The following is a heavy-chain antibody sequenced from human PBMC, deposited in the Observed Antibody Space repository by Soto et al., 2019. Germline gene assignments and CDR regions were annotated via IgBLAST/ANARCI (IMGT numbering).Heavy chain of an antibody. CDR1: AFTFNGFA. D-gene: IGHD6-13*01. V-gene: IGHV3-23*01. Sequence: PGGSLRLSCAASAFTFNGFAMSWVRQAPGRGLEWVSLISASGSSTYYADSVKGRFTISRDNSKHSLYLQMNSLRAEDTAVYYCAREAAAAGYYYYYYGMDVWGQGTTVTVSS. J-gene: IGHJ6*02. CDR2: ISASGSST. CDR3: AREAAAAGYYYYYYGMDV.